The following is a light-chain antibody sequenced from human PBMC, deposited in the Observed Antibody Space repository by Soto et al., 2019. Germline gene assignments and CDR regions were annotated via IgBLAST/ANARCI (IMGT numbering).Light chain of an antibody. V-gene: IGKV3-20*01. J-gene: IGKJ1*01. CDR2: GAS. CDR3: QQYGSSYPWT. CDR1: QSVSSNL. Sequence: EIVLTQSPGTLSLSPGERATLSCRAIQSVSSNLLAWYQQKPGQAPRLLIYGASSRATGIPDRFSGSGSGTDFTLTIRRLEPEDFAVYYCQQYGSSYPWTFGQGTKVDIK.